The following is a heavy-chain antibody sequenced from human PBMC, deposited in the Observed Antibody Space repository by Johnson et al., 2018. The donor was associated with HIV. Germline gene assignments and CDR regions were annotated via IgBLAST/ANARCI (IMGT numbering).Heavy chain of an antibody. D-gene: IGHD5-18*01. V-gene: IGHV3-30*04. CDR2: ISYDGSNQ. CDR1: GFTFSSYA. Sequence: QVQLVESGGGVVQPGRSLRLSCAASGFTFSSYAMHWVRQAPGKGLEWVAVISYDGSNQYYADSVKGRFTISRDNSKNTLYLHMNSLKPEDTAVYYCARLPSGYNRDAFNIWGQGTMVTVSS. J-gene: IGHJ3*02. CDR3: ARLPSGYNRDAFNI.